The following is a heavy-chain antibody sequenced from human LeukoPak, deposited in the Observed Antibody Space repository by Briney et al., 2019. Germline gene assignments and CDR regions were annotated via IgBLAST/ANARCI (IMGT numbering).Heavy chain of an antibody. CDR1: GGSISSSSYY. V-gene: IGHV4-39*07. Sequence: LETLSLTCTVSGGSISSSSYYWGWIRQPPGKGLEWIGSIYYSGSTYYNPSLKSRVTISVDTSKNQFSLKLSSVTAEDTAVYYCARVVGPFVLDAFDIWGQGTMVTVSS. CDR2: IYYSGST. J-gene: IGHJ3*02. CDR3: ARVVGPFVLDAFDI. D-gene: IGHD1-26*01.